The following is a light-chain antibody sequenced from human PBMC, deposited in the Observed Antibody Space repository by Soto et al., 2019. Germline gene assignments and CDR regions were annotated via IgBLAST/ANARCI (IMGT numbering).Light chain of an antibody. CDR1: QSVSSN. V-gene: IGKV3-20*01. J-gene: IGKJ1*01. CDR2: GAS. Sequence: EVVMTQSPATLSVSPGERATLSCRASQSVSSNLAWYQQKPGQAPRLLIYGASSRATGIPDRFSGSGSGTDFSLTISRLEPEDFAVYYCQQYGSLSWTFGQGTKV. CDR3: QQYGSLSWT.